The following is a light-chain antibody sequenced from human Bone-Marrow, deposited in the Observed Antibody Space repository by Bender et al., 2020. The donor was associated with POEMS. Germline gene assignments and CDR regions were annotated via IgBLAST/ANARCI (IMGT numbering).Light chain of an antibody. CDR3: CAYAATYSSWV. Sequence: QSALTQPRSVSGSPGQSVTVSCTGTNSDVGGNNFVYWYQQHPGKAPKAVIYDVDERPSGVPDRFSGSKSGNTAFLTISGLQTEDEADYYCCAYAATYSSWVFGGGTKVTVL. CDR2: DVD. J-gene: IGLJ3*02. CDR1: NSDVGGNNF. V-gene: IGLV2-11*01.